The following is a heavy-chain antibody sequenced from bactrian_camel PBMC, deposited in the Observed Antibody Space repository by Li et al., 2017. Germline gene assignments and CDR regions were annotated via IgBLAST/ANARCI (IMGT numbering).Heavy chain of an antibody. Sequence: VQLVESGGGSVQAGGSLRLSCAASGIIYYMAWFRQIPGKEREGVAARSFITESPYYADSVKGRFTLSYDSTKKVLYLQMNSLKPEDTGVYYCVVDQIDMATRCGPRSGFGYWGQGTQVTVS. CDR3: VVDQIDMATRCGPRSGFGY. V-gene: IGHV3S66*01. CDR2: RSFITESP. D-gene: IGHD6*01. J-gene: IGHJ6*01. CDR1: GIIYY.